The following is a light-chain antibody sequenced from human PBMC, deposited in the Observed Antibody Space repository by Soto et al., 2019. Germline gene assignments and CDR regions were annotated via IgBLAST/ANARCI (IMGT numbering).Light chain of an antibody. CDR3: QSYDSSLSGVV. CDR2: DNT. Sequence: QSVLTQPPSVSGAPGQRVTISCTGSSSNIGTGYAVHRYQQLPGTAPKLLIYDNTNRPSGVPDRFSGSKSGTSASLAITGFQGDDEADYYCQSYDSSLSGVVFGGGTKVTVL. CDR1: SSNIGTGYA. J-gene: IGLJ2*01. V-gene: IGLV1-40*01.